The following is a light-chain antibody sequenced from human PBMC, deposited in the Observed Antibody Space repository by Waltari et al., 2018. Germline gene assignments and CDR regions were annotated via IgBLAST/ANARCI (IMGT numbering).Light chain of an antibody. CDR3: QQYNSYPRT. CDR2: RAS. V-gene: IGKV1-5*03. CDR1: QSIGRW. J-gene: IGKJ1*01. Sequence: DIQMTQSPSTMSASVGDRVNIPCRASQSIGRWLDWYQQKPGKAPKLLIHRASSLESGVPSRFSGSGSETDFTFTISSLQPDDFATYYCQQYNSYPRTFGQGTKVEIK.